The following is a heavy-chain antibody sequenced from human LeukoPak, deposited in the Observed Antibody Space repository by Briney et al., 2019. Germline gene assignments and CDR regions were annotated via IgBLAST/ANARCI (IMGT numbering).Heavy chain of an antibody. CDR2: INHSGST. J-gene: IGHJ4*02. D-gene: IGHD3-3*01. V-gene: IGHV4-34*01. CDR1: GGSFSGYY. CDR3: ARVDYDFWSGYSIPNYFDY. Sequence: SETLSLTCAVYGGSFSGYYWSWIRQPPGKGLEWIGEINHSGSTNYNPSLKSRVTISVDTSKNQFSLKLSSVTAADTAVYYCARVDYDFWSGYSIPNYFDYWGQGTLVTVSS.